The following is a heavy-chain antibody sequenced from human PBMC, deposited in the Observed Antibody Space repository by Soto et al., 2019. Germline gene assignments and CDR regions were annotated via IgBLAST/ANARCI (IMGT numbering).Heavy chain of an antibody. CDR3: ARDRARGSSWLNWFAP. J-gene: IGHJ5*02. D-gene: IGHD6-13*01. CDR1: GFSVSSNY. V-gene: IGHV3-66*01. Sequence: GGSVRLSCAASGFSVSSNYMSWVGQAPGKGLEWVSVIYSGGSTYYADSVKGRFTISRDNSKNTLYLQMNSLRAEDTAVYYCARDRARGSSWLNWFAPWGQGTLVTVSS. CDR2: IYSGGST.